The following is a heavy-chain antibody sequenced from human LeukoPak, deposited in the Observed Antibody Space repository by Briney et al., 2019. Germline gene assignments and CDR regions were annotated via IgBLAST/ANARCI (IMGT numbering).Heavy chain of an antibody. CDR2: IYYRGST. V-gene: IGHV4-39*01. D-gene: IGHD6-13*01. CDR3: ARLQGMGPPWEGGMDV. J-gene: IGHJ6*01. Sequence: SSETLSLTCSVSGGSISSSSHYWGWIRQPPGKGLEWIGSIYYRGSTYYNPSLKSGATISVDPSRTQFSLSLSSVTAADTDVYYCARLQGMGPPWEGGMDVWGQGTTVTVSS. CDR1: GGSISSSSHY.